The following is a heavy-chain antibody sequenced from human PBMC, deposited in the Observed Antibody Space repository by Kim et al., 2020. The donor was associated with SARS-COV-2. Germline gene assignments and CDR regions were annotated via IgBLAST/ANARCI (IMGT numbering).Heavy chain of an antibody. CDR1: GGSISSYY. J-gene: IGHJ5*02. V-gene: IGHV4-4*07. CDR3: ARDRWEVDRHYSSSWYWFDP. CDR2: IYASGST. Sequence: SETLSLTCTVSGGSISSYYWSWIRQPAGKGLEWIGRIYASGSTNYNPSLKSRVTMSVDTSKNQFSLKLSSVTAADTAVYYCARDRWEVDRHYSSSWYWFDPWGQGTLVTVSS. D-gene: IGHD6-13*01.